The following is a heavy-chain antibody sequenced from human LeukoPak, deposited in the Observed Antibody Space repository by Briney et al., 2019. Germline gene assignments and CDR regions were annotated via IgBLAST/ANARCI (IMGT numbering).Heavy chain of an antibody. D-gene: IGHD2-21*02. CDR3: AIGHCGCDCRYCYGMDV. J-gene: IGHJ6*02. V-gene: IGHV1-2*02. CDR2: INPNSGGT. Sequence: VASVKVSCKASGYTFTGYYMHWVRQAPGQGLEWMGWINPNSGGTNYAQKFQGRVTMTRDTSISTAYMELSRLRSDDTAVYYCAIGHCGCDCRYCYGMDVWGQGTTVTVSS. CDR1: GYTFTGYY.